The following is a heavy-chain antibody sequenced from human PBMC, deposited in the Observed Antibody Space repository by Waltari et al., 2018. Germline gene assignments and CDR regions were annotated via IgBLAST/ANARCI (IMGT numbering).Heavy chain of an antibody. V-gene: IGHV5-51*01. CDR3: ARHIMTEEGSSFDWFDP. D-gene: IGHD3-16*01. CDR1: GYGFSSYW. J-gene: IGHJ5*02. Sequence: EVQLVQSGAEVKKPGESLRISCRGSGYGFSSYWNAWVRQMPGKGLEWMGTIYPGDSDTTYSPSFQGQVTISADKSLRTVYLQWSSLKASDTAVYYCARHIMTEEGSSFDWFDPWGQGTQVTVSS. CDR2: IYPGDSDT.